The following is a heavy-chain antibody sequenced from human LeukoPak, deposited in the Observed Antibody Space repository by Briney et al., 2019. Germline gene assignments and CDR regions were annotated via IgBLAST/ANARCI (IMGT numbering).Heavy chain of an antibody. CDR2: ISSSSSYI. Sequence: PGGSLRLSCAASGFTFSSYSMNWVRQAPGKGLEWVSSISSSSSYIYYADSVKGRFTISRDNAKNSLYLQMNSLRAEDTAVYYCARSVWYSSSSPIFAYYFDSWGQGTLVTVSS. V-gene: IGHV3-21*01. CDR3: ARSVWYSSSSPIFAYYFDS. J-gene: IGHJ4*02. CDR1: GFTFSSYS. D-gene: IGHD6-6*01.